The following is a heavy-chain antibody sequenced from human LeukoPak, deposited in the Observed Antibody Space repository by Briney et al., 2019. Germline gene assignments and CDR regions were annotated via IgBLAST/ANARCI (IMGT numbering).Heavy chain of an antibody. CDR3: AREFNYDILTGYYYDAFDI. J-gene: IGHJ3*02. V-gene: IGHV4-61*02. D-gene: IGHD3-9*01. CDR1: GGSISSGSYY. CDR2: IYTSGST. Sequence: PSETLSLTRTVSGGSISSGSYYWSWIRQPAGKGLEWIGRIYTSGSTNYNPSLKSRVTISVDTSKNQFSLKLSSVTAADTAVYYCAREFNYDILTGYYYDAFDIWGQGTMVTVSS.